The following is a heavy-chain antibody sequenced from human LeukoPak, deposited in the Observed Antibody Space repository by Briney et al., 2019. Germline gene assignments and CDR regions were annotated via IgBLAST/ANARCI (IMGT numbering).Heavy chain of an antibody. J-gene: IGHJ5*02. CDR1: GGSISSGGYY. V-gene: IGHV4-31*03. CDR3: ARDVNTDCSGGSCYSSWFDP. D-gene: IGHD2-15*01. CDR2: IYYSGST. Sequence: SETLSLTCTVSGGSISSGGYYWSWIRQHSGKGLEWIGYIYYSGSTYYNPSLKSRVTISVDTSKNQFSLKLSSVTAADTAVYYCARDVNTDCSGGSCYSSWFDPWGQGTLVTVSS.